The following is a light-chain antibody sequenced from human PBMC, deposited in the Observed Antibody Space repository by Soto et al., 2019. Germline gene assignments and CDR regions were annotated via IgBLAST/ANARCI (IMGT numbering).Light chain of an antibody. Sequence: QSVLAKPPSATVSPGQSVTISCTGTSNDIGAYNYVSWYQQHPGKAPKLLIYEVFRRPSGVPDRFSGSRSGNTASLTVSGLQPEDEADYYCSSYAGRETGVFGTGTKVTVL. V-gene: IGLV2-8*01. CDR2: EVF. J-gene: IGLJ1*01. CDR1: SNDIGAYNY. CDR3: SSYAGRETGV.